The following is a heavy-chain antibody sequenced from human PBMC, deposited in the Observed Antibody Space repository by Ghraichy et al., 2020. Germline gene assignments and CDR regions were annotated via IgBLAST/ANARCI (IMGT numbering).Heavy chain of an antibody. CDR1: GFTFSTYW. CDR3: ARDSSGWHPLDF. V-gene: IGHV3-7*04. CDR2: INQDGGRR. D-gene: IGHD6-19*01. J-gene: IGHJ4*02. Sequence: ETLSLTCAASGFTFSTYWMTWVRQAPGKGLEWVANINQDGGRRYYADSVRGRFTISRDNGKNSLYLQMNSLRAEDTALYYCARDSSGWHPLDFWGQGTLVTVSS.